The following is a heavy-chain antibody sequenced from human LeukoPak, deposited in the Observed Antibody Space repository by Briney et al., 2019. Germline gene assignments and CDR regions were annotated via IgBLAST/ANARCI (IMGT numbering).Heavy chain of an antibody. V-gene: IGHV4-34*01. CDR3: ARGEIAAAARNWFDP. CDR2: INHSGST. CDR1: GGSFSGYY. J-gene: IGHJ5*02. Sequence: SETLSLTCAVYGGSFSGYYWSWIRQPPGKGLEWIGEINHSGSTNYNPSLKSRVTISVDTSKNQFSQKLSSVTAADTAVYYCARGEIAAAARNWFDPWGQGTLVTVSS. D-gene: IGHD6-13*01.